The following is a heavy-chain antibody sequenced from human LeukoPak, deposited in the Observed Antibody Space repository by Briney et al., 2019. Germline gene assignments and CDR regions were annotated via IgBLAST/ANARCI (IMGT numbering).Heavy chain of an antibody. Sequence: GASVKVSCKASGYIFKSYGVNWVRQAPGQGRELVGWISGFNGHTDYAQRFQGRVTMTRDTSTSTAYMELRSLRSEDTAVYYCARSGILVTGVRMDVWGKGTTVIVSS. V-gene: IGHV1-18*01. D-gene: IGHD2-8*02. J-gene: IGHJ6*04. CDR2: ISGFNGHT. CDR3: ARSGILVTGVRMDV. CDR1: GYIFKSYG.